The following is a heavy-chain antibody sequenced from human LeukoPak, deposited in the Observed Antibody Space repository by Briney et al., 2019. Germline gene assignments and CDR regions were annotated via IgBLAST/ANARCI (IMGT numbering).Heavy chain of an antibody. V-gene: IGHV1-69*05. Sequence: GASVKVSCKASGGTFSSYAISWVRQAPGQRLEWMGRIIPIFGTANYAQKFQGRVTITTDESTSTAYMELSSLRSEDTAVYYCAGAATYIPSNAFDIWGQGTMVTVSS. CDR1: GGTFSSYA. CDR3: AGAATYIPSNAFDI. D-gene: IGHD2-15*01. CDR2: IIPIFGTA. J-gene: IGHJ3*02.